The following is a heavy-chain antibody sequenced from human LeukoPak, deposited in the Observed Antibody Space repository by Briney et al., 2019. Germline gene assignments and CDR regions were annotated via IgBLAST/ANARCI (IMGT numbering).Heavy chain of an antibody. CDR1: GGSISSYY. V-gene: IGHV4-59*12. J-gene: IGHJ6*03. Sequence: PSETLSLTCTVSGGSISSYYWSWIRQPPGKGLEWIGYIYYSGSTNYNPSLKSRVTISVDKSKNQFSLKLSSVTAADTAVYYCARVPAPLRSAFYYYYMDVWGKGTTVTVSS. CDR3: ARVPAPLRSAFYYYYMDV. CDR2: IYYSGST. D-gene: IGHD3-10*01.